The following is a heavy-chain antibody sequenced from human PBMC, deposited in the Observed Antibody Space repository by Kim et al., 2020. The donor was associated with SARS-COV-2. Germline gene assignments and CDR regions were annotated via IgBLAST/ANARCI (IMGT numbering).Heavy chain of an antibody. CDR2: ISGSGGST. J-gene: IGHJ6*02. D-gene: IGHD6-25*01. CDR1: GFTFSSYA. Sequence: GGSLRLSCAASGFTFSSYAMSWVRQAPGKGLEWVSAISGSGGSTYYADSVKGRFTISRDNSKNTLYLQMNSLRAEDTAVYYCAKGVAADPWGEMTQAYYYGMDVWGQGTTVTVSS. CDR3: AKGVAADPWGEMTQAYYYGMDV. V-gene: IGHV3-23*01.